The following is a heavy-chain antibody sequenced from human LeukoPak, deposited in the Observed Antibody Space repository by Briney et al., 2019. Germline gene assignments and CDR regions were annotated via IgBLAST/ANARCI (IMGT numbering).Heavy chain of an antibody. D-gene: IGHD3-22*01. J-gene: IGHJ4*02. CDR2: IYYSGST. CDR3: ARRGYDSSGYYYAY. CDR1: GGSISSSSYY. V-gene: IGHV4-39*01. Sequence: PSETLPLTCTVSGGSISSSSYYWGWIRQPPGKGLEWIGSIYYSGSTYYNPSLKSRVTISVDTSKNQFSLKLSSVTAADTAVYYCARRGYDSSGYYYAYWGQGTLVTVSS.